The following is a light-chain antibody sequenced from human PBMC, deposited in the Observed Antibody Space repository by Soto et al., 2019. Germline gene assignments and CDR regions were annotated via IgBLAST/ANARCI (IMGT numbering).Light chain of an antibody. CDR3: QQRSNSIT. J-gene: IGKJ5*01. Sequence: IQMTQSPSTLSGSVGDRVTITCRASQTISSWLAWYQQKPGKAPKLLIYKASTLKSGVPSRFSGSGSGADFTLTISSLEPEDFAVYYCQQRSNSITFGQGTRLAIK. V-gene: IGKV1-5*03. CDR2: KAS. CDR1: QTISSW.